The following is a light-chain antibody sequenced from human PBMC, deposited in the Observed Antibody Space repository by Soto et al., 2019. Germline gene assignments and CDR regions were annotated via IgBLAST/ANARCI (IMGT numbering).Light chain of an antibody. J-gene: IGKJ1*01. Sequence: DVVMTQSPLSLPVTLGQPASISCRSSQSLMHSDGNTYLNWFQQRPGQSPRHLIYEVSDRDSGVPDRVSGSGSGTAFTLKSSRVEAEDVGVYYCMQGTHWPWTFGQGTEVEIK. CDR3: MQGTHWPWT. CDR2: EVS. V-gene: IGKV2-30*02. CDR1: QSLMHSDGNTY.